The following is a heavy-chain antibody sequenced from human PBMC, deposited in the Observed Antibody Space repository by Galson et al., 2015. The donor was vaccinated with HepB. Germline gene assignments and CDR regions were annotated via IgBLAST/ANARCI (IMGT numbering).Heavy chain of an antibody. V-gene: IGHV3-7*03. CDR2: INPDGSEK. J-gene: IGHJ4*02. D-gene: IGHD6-25*01. CDR1: GFTLRSHW. CDR3: ARTAATGRGLDH. Sequence: SLRLSCAASGFTLRSHWLSWVRQAPGKGLECVARINPDGSEKRYVDAVKGRFSVSKDNAMNSVHLQMSSLRVEDTAVYFCARTAATGRGLDHWAQGALVIVSS.